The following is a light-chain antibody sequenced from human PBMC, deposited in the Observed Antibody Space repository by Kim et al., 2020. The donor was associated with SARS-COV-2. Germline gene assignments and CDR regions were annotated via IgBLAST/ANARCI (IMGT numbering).Light chain of an antibody. Sequence: DIQMTQSPPSLSASVGDRVTITCRVSQDIGNDLGWYQQKPGKAPKRLIYAVSSLQSGVPSRFSGSGSGTEFTLTISSLQPEDFATYYCQQHSTYPLTFGGGTKVDIK. CDR2: AVS. CDR1: QDIGND. CDR3: QQHSTYPLT. V-gene: IGKV1-17*01. J-gene: IGKJ4*01.